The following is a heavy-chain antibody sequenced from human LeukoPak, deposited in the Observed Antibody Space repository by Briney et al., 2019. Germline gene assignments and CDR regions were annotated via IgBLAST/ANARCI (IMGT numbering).Heavy chain of an antibody. CDR2: IYYSGST. V-gene: IGHV4-59*01. CDR1: GGSISSYY. D-gene: IGHD6-19*01. J-gene: IGHJ4*02. Sequence: SETLSLTCTVSGGSISSYYWSWIRQPPGKGLEWIGYIYYSGSTNYNPSLKSRVTISVDTSKNQFSLKLSSVTAADTAVYYCASYSSGWGCFDYWGQGTLVTVSS. CDR3: ASYSSGWGCFDY.